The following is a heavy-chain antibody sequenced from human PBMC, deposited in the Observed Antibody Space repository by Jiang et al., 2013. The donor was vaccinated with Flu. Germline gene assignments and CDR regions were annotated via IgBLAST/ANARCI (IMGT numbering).Heavy chain of an antibody. CDR2: IIPIIDVA. V-gene: IGHV1-69*04. CDR1: GGSLSRHG. J-gene: IGHJ3*01. CDR3: ARDRLQSTVATYEPSDF. D-gene: IGHD6-19*01. Sequence: SCKASGGSLSRHGVSWVRQAPGQGLEWMGRIIPIIDVANYAQKFQDRVRLTTDRSTTTVYLEVNNLRSDDTAVYYCARDRLQSTVATYEPSDFWGQGTLVTVSS.